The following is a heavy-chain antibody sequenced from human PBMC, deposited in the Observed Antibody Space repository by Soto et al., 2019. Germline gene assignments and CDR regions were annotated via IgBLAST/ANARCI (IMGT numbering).Heavy chain of an antibody. V-gene: IGHV3-30-3*01. J-gene: IGHJ6*02. CDR2: ISYDGSNK. CDR1: GFTFSSYA. CDR3: ARDRCSSTSCSSGMDV. Sequence: GGSLRLSCAASGFTFSSYAMHWVRQAPGKGLEWVAVISYDGSNKYYADPVKGRFTISRDNSKNTLYLQMNSLRAEDTAVYYCARDRCSSTSCSSGMDVWGQGTTVTVSS. D-gene: IGHD2-2*01.